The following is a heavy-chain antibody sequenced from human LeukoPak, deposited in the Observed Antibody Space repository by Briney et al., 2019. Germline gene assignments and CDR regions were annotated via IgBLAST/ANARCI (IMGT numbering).Heavy chain of an antibody. V-gene: IGHV3-30*18. CDR2: ISYDGSNK. CDR3: AKDVFGELLGVDY. J-gene: IGHJ4*02. D-gene: IGHD3-10*02. CDR1: GFTFSSYG. Sequence: GGSLRLSCAASGFTFSSYGMHWVRQAPGKGLERVAVISYDGSNKYYADSVKGRFTISRDNSKNTLYLQMNSLRAEDTAVYYCAKDVFGELLGVDYWGQGTLVTVSS.